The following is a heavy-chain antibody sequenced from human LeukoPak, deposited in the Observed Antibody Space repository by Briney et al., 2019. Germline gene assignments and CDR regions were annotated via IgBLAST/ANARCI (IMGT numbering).Heavy chain of an antibody. V-gene: IGHV5-51*01. CDR2: IYPGDSDT. J-gene: IGHJ4*02. CDR3: ARYRYCSGGNCYGPDY. Sequence: GESLKISCKASGYSFSRYYIGWVRQMPRKGLEWMGIIYPGDSDTKYSPSFQGQVTISADKSISTAYLQWSSLKASDTAMYYCARYRYCSGGNCYGPDYWGQGTLVTVSS. CDR1: GYSFSRYY. D-gene: IGHD2-15*01.